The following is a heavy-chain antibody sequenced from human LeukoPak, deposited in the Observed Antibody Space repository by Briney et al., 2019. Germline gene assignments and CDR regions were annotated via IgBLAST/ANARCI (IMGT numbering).Heavy chain of an antibody. Sequence: GGSLRLSCAASGFTFGAYTINWVRQAPGKGLEWVSSISGSNSYIFYADSVKGRFTVSRDNAKDSLYLQMNSLRAEDTAVYYCARALTTLTYEGYWGQGTLVTVSS. CDR3: ARALTTLTYEGY. CDR1: GFTFGAYT. J-gene: IGHJ4*02. D-gene: IGHD1-1*01. V-gene: IGHV3-21*01. CDR2: ISGSNSYI.